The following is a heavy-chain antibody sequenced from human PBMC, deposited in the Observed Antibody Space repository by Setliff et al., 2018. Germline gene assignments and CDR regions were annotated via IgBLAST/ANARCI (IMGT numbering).Heavy chain of an antibody. D-gene: IGHD3-10*01. CDR3: VKALLWSGEGGFDP. J-gene: IGHJ5*02. V-gene: IGHV4-61*09. CDR2: VHPDGST. CDR1: GGSLSADYY. Sequence: PSETLSLTCTVSGGSLSADYYWSWIRQPAGKGLEWIGHVHPDGSTNYNPSLYSRVVISVDTSKNQFSLKLTSVTAADTAVYYCVKALLWSGEGGFDPWGQGTLVTVSS.